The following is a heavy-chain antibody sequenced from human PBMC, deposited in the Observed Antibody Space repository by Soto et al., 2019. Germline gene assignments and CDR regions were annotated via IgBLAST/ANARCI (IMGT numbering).Heavy chain of an antibody. CDR3: ARQAQGLSAVATKYYFDY. J-gene: IGHJ4*02. CDR1: GGSISSYY. CDR2: IYYSGST. V-gene: IGHV4-59*08. Sequence: SETLSLTCTVSGGSISSYYWSWIRQPPGKGLEWIGYIYYSGSTNYNPSLKSRVTISVDTSKNQFSLKLSSVTAADTAVYYCARQAQGLSAVATKYYFDYWGQGTLVTVSS. D-gene: IGHD5-12*01.